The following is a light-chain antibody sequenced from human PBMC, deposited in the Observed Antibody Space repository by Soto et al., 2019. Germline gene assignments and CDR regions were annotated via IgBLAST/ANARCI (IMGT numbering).Light chain of an antibody. J-gene: IGKJ5*01. V-gene: IGKV1-9*01. CDR1: QSISRY. CDR2: AAS. Sequence: DIQMTQSPSTLSASVGDRVTITCRASQSISRYLNWYQQKPGKAPKLLIYAASTLQNGVPSTFSGSGSGTEFTLTISSLQPEDFGTYYCQQFKSYPITFGQGTRLEIK. CDR3: QQFKSYPIT.